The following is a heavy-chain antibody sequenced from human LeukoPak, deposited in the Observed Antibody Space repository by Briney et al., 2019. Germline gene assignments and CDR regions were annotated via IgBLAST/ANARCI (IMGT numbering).Heavy chain of an antibody. CDR3: ARREYCSGGSCYTWFDP. Sequence: GESLKISCKGSGYSINNYWIGWVRQMPGKGLEWMGIIYPADSDIRYSPSFQGRVTISADKSISTAYLQWSSLKASDTAMYYCARREYCSGGSCYTWFDPWGQGTLVTVSS. CDR2: IYPADSDI. CDR1: GYSINNYW. J-gene: IGHJ5*02. D-gene: IGHD2-15*01. V-gene: IGHV5-51*01.